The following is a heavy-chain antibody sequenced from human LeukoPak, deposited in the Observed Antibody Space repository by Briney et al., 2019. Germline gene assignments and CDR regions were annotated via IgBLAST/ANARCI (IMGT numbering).Heavy chain of an antibody. J-gene: IGHJ4*02. D-gene: IGHD2-2*02. CDR1: GYTLTELS. CDR2: ISAYNGNT. Sequence: ASVKVSCKVSGYTLTELSMHWVRQAPGKGLEWMGWISAYNGNTNYAQKLQGRVTMTTDTSTSTAYMELRSLRSDDTAVYYCARDLYTPIPFDYWGQGTLVTVSS. CDR3: ARDLYTPIPFDY. V-gene: IGHV1-18*01.